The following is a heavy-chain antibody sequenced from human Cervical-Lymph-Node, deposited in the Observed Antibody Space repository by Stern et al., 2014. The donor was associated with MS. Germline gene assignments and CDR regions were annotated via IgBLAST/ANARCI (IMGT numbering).Heavy chain of an antibody. CDR1: GGSISSNYW. V-gene: IGHV4-4*02. J-gene: IGHJ5*02. CDR2: IHPGGRT. CDR3: AGEHDYYKPNYFDP. D-gene: IGHD1-26*01. Sequence: QVQLVESGPGLVKPSGTLSLTCVISGGSISSNYWWSWVRQPPGQGLEWVGQIHPGGRTNYNPSLKSRITISSDKSKTQFSLELTSVTAADTAVYYCAGEHDYYKPNYFDPWGQGTLVTVSS.